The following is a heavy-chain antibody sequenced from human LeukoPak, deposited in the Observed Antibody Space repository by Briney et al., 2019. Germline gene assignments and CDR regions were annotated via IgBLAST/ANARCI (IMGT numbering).Heavy chain of an antibody. V-gene: IGHV4-39*01. CDR2: IYYSGST. CDR1: GGSISSSTYY. D-gene: IGHD3-10*01. CDR3: ARHTGTSGSFYFDS. J-gene: IGHJ4*02. Sequence: KPSETLSLTCTVSGGSISSSTYYWGWIRQPPGKGLEWIGSIYYSGSTYYNPSLKSRVTISVDTSKNHFSLKLASVTAADTAVYFCARHTGTSGSFYFDSWGQGTLVPVSS.